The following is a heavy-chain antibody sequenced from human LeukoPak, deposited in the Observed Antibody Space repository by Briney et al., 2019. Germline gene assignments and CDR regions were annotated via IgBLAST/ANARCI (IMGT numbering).Heavy chain of an antibody. CDR2: IYPGDSDT. J-gene: IGHJ5*02. Sequence: GESLKISCKGSGYRFTNYWIGWVRQLPGKGPEWMGIIYPGDSDTRYSPSFQGQVSISADRSITTAYLQWSSLKGSDSAMYYCACRRYSDTWSDPWGQGTLVTVSS. CDR1: GYRFTNYW. D-gene: IGHD6-13*01. CDR3: ACRRYSDTWSDP. V-gene: IGHV5-51*01.